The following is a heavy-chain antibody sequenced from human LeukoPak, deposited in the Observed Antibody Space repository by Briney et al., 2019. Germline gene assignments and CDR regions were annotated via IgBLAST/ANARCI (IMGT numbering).Heavy chain of an antibody. V-gene: IGHV4-31*01. CDR1: GGSINSGSHY. J-gene: IGHJ4*02. CDR2: IYYNGIT. Sequence: SETLSLTCTVSGGSINSGSHYWSWVRQHPEEGLEWIGHIYYNGITYYTPSLESPLTISVDTPKNQFSLKLNSVTAADMAVYYCARFFYYDRSGYYYFDYWGRGTLVTVSS. CDR3: ARFFYYDRSGYYYFDY. D-gene: IGHD3-22*01.